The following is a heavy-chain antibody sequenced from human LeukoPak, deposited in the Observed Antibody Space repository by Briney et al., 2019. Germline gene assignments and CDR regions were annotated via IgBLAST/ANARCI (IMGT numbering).Heavy chain of an antibody. CDR2: INQDGSEE. CDR3: ARPYDSNRDHSGYGY. J-gene: IGHJ4*02. V-gene: IGHV3-7*02. Sequence: GGSLRLSCATSGFTFSNYWMSWVRQAPGKGLEWVANINQDGSEEYYVDSVRGRFTISRDNAKNSLYLQMNSLRAEDTAVYYCARPYDSNRDHSGYGYWGRGTLVTVSS. D-gene: IGHD5-12*01. CDR1: GFTFSNYW.